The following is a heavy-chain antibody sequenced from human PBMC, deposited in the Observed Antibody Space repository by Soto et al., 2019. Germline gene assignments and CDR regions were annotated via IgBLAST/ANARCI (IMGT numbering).Heavy chain of an antibody. Sequence: QLQLQESGPGLVKPSETLSLTCSVSGGSISTSSYFWGWIRQPPGKGLEWVGAVHYSGSANYRSSLQSRVTISVDTPQNQFSLRLRSGTAADTAVYYCARHRWGSGSYSGLLDFWGQGALVTVSS. D-gene: IGHD3-10*01. CDR3: ARHRWGSGSYSGLLDF. J-gene: IGHJ4*02. CDR1: GGSISTSSYF. CDR2: VHYSGSA. V-gene: IGHV4-39*01.